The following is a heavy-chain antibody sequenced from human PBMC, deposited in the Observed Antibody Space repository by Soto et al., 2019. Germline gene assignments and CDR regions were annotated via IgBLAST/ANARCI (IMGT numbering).Heavy chain of an antibody. CDR2: ISYDGSKK. V-gene: IGHV3-30*18. CDR3: VKDRGLYSSSWYFFDY. D-gene: IGHD6-13*01. CDR1: GVNCVNFG. Sequence: PVRPMRDPRAVLGVNCVNFGGRRVSKKPGKGLEWVAVISYDGSKKYYADCGKGRFTISRDNSKNTLYLQMNSLRAEDTAVYYCVKDRGLYSSSWYFFDYRRQRTLVTGSP. J-gene: IGHJ4*02.